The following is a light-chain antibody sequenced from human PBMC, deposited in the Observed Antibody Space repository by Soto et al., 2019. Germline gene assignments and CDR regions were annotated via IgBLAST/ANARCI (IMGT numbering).Light chain of an antibody. CDR3: QQYGRSPLT. J-gene: IGKJ1*01. CDR1: QSVSSS. V-gene: IGKV3-20*01. CDR2: GAS. Sequence: EIVLTQSPGTLSLSPGETATLSCRASQSVSSSLAWYQQNLGQAPRLLIYGASNRATGIPDRFSGSGSGTDFTLTISRLEPEDFATYYCQQYGRSPLTFGQGTKVEI.